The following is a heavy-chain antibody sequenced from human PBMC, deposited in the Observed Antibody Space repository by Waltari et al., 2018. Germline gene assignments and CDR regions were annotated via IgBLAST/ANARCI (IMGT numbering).Heavy chain of an antibody. Sequence: QVQVLQSGAAVKKPGASVKISCQVSGYHFTNFAVHWVRLAPGQTFEWLGWVNVGVGSTKTSQKFNDRLTFTKDTSATTVYMELRGLTSQDTAVYYCATRHLLQGLVETAYWGQGTQVNVST. CDR2: VNVGVGST. V-gene: IGHV1-3*01. CDR1: GYHFTNFA. D-gene: IGHD1-26*01. CDR3: ATRHLLQGLVETAY. J-gene: IGHJ4*02.